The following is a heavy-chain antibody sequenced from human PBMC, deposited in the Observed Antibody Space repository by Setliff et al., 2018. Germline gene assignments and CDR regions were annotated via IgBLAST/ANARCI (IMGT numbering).Heavy chain of an antibody. V-gene: IGHV3-74*01. CDR2: INSVGSRT. D-gene: IGHD3-3*01. CDR3: ARDGPLYDNFWNAPGYMDV. Sequence: GGSLRLSCVGSGFPLGDYGMDWVRQTPGKGLVWVSRINSVGSRTYYADSVKGRFTISRDNSKNTVSLQMNSLRPEDTAVYYCARDGPLYDNFWNAPGYMDVWGKGTTVTVSS. CDR1: GFPLGDYG. J-gene: IGHJ6*03.